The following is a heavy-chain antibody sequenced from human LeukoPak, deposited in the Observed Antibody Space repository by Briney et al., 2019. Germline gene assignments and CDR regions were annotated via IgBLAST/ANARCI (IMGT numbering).Heavy chain of an antibody. D-gene: IGHD4-11*01. J-gene: IGHJ4*02. CDR3: ARVSRGNYGMYYFDY. Sequence: SGPALVKPTQTLTLTCTFSGFSLSTSGMCVTWVRQSSGEALEWFARIDWDDDKYYNTSLKTRLTISKDTSKNQVVLTMTYMDPVDTATYYCARVSRGNYGMYYFDYWGQGALVTVSS. CDR2: IDWDDDK. V-gene: IGHV2-70*11. CDR1: GFSLSTSGMC.